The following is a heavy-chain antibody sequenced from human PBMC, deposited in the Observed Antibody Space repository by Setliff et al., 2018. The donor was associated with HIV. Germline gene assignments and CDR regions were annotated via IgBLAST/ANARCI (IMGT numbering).Heavy chain of an antibody. V-gene: IGHV3-7*01. CDR2: IKQDGSGK. CDR3: VRDQGYDSDLYKFYFDS. J-gene: IGHJ4*02. CDR1: GFSFSSYW. Sequence: PGGSLRLSCEASGFSFSSYWMSWVRQAPGKGLEWVANIKQDGSGKHYMDSVKGRFTISRDNAKNSVYLQMNSLRVEDTAMYYCVRDQGYDSDLYKFYFDSWGQGTLVTVSS. D-gene: IGHD5-12*01.